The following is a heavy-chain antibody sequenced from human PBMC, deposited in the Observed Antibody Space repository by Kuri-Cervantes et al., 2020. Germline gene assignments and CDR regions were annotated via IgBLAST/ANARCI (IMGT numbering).Heavy chain of an antibody. Sequence: SETLSLTCSVSGDSISRYYWSWTRQPPGKGLEWIGEINHSGSTNYNPSLKSRVTMSVDTSNNQFSLKLRSVTAADTAVYHCARVVGDYWGQGTLVTVSS. CDR1: GDSISRYY. CDR2: INHSGST. J-gene: IGHJ4*02. D-gene: IGHD3-16*02. CDR3: ARVVGDY. V-gene: IGHV4-34*01.